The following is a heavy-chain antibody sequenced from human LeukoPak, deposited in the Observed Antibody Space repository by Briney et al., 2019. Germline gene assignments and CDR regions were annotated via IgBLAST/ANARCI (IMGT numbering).Heavy chain of an antibody. D-gene: IGHD2-2*02. J-gene: IGHJ3*02. CDR3: ARGPIAQGYCSSTSCYNDAFDI. CDR1: GYTFTSYY. CDR2: INPNSGCT. V-gene: IGHV1-2*02. Sequence: ASVKVSCKASGYTFTSYYMHWVRQAPGQGLEWMGWINPNSGCTNYAQKFQGRVTMTRDTSISTAYMELSRLRSDDTAVYYCARGPIAQGYCSSTSCYNDAFDIWGQGTMVTVSS.